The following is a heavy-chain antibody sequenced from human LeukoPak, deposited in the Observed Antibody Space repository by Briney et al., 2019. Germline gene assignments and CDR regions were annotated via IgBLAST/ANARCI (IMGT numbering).Heavy chain of an antibody. V-gene: IGHV3-23*01. J-gene: IGHJ4*02. CDR3: AKSTGGSFDY. Sequence: GGSLKLSCAASGFTFSSYAMSWVRQAPGKGLDWVSTISGSAVSTFYADSVKGRYTISRDNSKNTVYLQMNSLRAEDTAVYYCAKSTGGSFDYWGQGTLVTVSS. D-gene: IGHD3-16*01. CDR1: GFTFSSYA. CDR2: ISGSAVST.